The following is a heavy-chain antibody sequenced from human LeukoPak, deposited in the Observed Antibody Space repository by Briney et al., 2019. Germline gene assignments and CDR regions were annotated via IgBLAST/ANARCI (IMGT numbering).Heavy chain of an antibody. D-gene: IGHD2-2*01. CDR2: ISYDGSNK. CDR1: GFTFSSYD. V-gene: IGHV3-30-3*01. J-gene: IGHJ4*02. CDR3: ARGRARYCSSTSCYYFDY. Sequence: GGSLRLSCAASGFTFSSYDMHWVRPAPGKGLEWVAVISYDGSNKYYADSVKGRFTISRDNSKNTLYLQMSSLRAEDTAVYICARGRARYCSSTSCYYFDYWGQGILVTVSS.